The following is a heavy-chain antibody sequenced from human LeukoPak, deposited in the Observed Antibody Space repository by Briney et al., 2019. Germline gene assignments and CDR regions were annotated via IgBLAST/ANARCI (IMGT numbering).Heavy chain of an antibody. J-gene: IGHJ3*02. V-gene: IGHV1-2*02. CDR3: ARESGSRNAFDI. D-gene: IGHD3-10*01. CDR1: GYTFTGYY. CDR2: INPNSGGT. Sequence: ASVKVSCKASGYTFTGYYMHWVRQAPGQGLEWMGWINPNSGGTNYAQKFQGRVTMTRDTSIGTAYMELSRLRSDDTAVYYCARESGSRNAFDIWGQGTMVTVSS.